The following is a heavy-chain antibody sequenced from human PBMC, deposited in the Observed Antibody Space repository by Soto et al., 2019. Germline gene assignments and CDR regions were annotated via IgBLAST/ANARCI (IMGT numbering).Heavy chain of an antibody. CDR3: AKDLHCSGGSCYSPEYFQH. D-gene: IGHD2-15*01. CDR2: ISGSGGST. CDR1: GFTFSSYA. V-gene: IGHV3-23*01. Sequence: GGSLRLSCAASGFTFSSYAMSWVRQAPGKGLDWVSAISGSGGSTYYADSVKGRFTISRDNSKNTLYLQMNSLRAEDTAVYYCAKDLHCSGGSCYSPEYFQHWGQGTLVTVSS. J-gene: IGHJ1*01.